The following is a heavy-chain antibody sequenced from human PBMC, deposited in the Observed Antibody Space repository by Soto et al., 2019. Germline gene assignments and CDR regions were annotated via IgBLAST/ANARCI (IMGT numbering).Heavy chain of an antibody. CDR2: IIPIFGTA. CDR3: ASGRFYGDYYYGMDV. V-gene: IGHV1-69*13. Sequence: SVKVSCKASGGTCSDYAISWVRQAPGQGLEWMGGIIPIFGTANYAQKFQGRVTITADESTSTAYMELSSLRSEDTAVYYCASGRFYGDYYYGMDVWGQGTTVTVSS. CDR1: GGTCSDYA. J-gene: IGHJ6*02. D-gene: IGHD3-3*01.